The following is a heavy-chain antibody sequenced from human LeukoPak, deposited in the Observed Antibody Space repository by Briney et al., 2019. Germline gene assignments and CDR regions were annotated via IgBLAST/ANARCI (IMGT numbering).Heavy chain of an antibody. CDR1: GFTFSSYA. CDR2: ISGSGGST. D-gene: IGHD2-2*02. CDR3: AKARLAAIRGYYFDY. J-gene: IGHJ4*02. Sequence: GGSLRLSCAASGFTFSSYAMSWVRQAPGKGLEWVSAISGSGGSTYYADSVKGRFTISRDNSKNTLYLQMNSLRAEDTAVYYCAKARLAAIRGYYFDYWGQGTLVTVSS. V-gene: IGHV3-23*01.